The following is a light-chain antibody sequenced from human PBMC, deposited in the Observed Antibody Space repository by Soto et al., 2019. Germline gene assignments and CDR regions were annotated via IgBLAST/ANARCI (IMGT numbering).Light chain of an antibody. Sequence: AIQMTQSPSSLSASVGDRVTITCRATQGIRNDLGWYQQKPGKAPKLLIYAASSLQSGVPSRFSGSGSGTDFTLTISSLQPEDFTTYYCLQDYNYPFTFGPGTKVDIK. V-gene: IGKV1-6*01. CDR1: QGIRND. CDR2: AAS. CDR3: LQDYNYPFT. J-gene: IGKJ3*01.